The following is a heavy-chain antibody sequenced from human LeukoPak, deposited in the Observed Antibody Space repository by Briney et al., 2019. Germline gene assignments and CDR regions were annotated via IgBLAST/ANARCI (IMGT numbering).Heavy chain of an antibody. CDR3: AREIFGLGSYPDF. CDR1: GFAFNTYA. V-gene: IGHV3-33*01. D-gene: IGHD3-10*01. J-gene: IGHJ4*02. Sequence: GRPLRLSCAASGFAFNTYAMHWVRQAPGQGLEWVALIWHDGSHKFYSSSVRGQFTISRDNSKNTVSLQMNNLRPEDTAVYYCAREIFGLGSYPDFWGQGTLVTVSS. CDR2: IWHDGSHK.